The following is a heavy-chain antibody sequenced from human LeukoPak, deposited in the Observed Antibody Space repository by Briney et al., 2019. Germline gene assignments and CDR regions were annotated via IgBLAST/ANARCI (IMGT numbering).Heavy chain of an antibody. V-gene: IGHV3-7*03. Sequence: GGSLRLSCAASGFMFSSNWMSWARQAPGKGLEWVASINHNGNVNYYVDSVKGRFTISRDNAKNSLYLQMSNLRAEDTAVYFCARGGGLDVWGQGATVTVSS. D-gene: IGHD3-16*01. CDR1: GFMFSSNW. CDR3: ARGGGLDV. J-gene: IGHJ6*02. CDR2: INHNGNVN.